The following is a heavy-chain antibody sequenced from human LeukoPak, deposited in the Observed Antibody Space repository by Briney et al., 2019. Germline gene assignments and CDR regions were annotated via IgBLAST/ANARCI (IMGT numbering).Heavy chain of an antibody. D-gene: IGHD1-1*01. CDR1: GYTLTDLS. V-gene: IGHV1-24*01. J-gene: IGHJ3*02. CDR2: FDAEDGET. CDR3: ASRNDQGGTFDI. Sequence: ASVKVSCKVSGYTLTDLSMHWVRQTPGKGLEWMGGFDAEDGETIYAQKLQGRVTVTEDTSTDTAYMELSSLRPEDTAVYYCASRNDQGGTFDIWGQGTMVTVSS.